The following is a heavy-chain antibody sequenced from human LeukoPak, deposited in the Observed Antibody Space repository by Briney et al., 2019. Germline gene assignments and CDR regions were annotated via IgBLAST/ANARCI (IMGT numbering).Heavy chain of an antibody. Sequence: ASVKVSCKASGYTFTGYYMHWVRQAPGQGLEWMGWINPNSGGTNYAQKFQGRVTMTRDTSISTAYMELSRVRSDDTAVYYCARDPSYYDSFDYWGQGTLVTVSS. CDR1: GYTFTGYY. CDR2: INPNSGGT. J-gene: IGHJ4*02. D-gene: IGHD3-22*01. V-gene: IGHV1-2*02. CDR3: ARDPSYYDSFDY.